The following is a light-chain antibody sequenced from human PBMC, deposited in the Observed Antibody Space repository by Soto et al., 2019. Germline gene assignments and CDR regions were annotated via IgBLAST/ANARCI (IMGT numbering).Light chain of an antibody. CDR3: QQTDDCPLT. J-gene: IGKJ4*01. Sequence: DNQMTQYKSSLSASVGDTVTISCRSSQGIYSRLAWYQQKPGKAPELLIYATSTLQNGVPSRFSGSGFGTDFTLSISSLQPEDSASYFCQQTDDCPLTFGGGTKVDIK. V-gene: IGKV1D-12*01. CDR2: ATS. CDR1: QGIYSR.